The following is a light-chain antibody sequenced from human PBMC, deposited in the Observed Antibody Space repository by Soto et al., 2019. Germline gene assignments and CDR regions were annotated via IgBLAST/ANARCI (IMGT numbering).Light chain of an antibody. CDR3: QQRSDWPWT. CDR2: EAS. CDR1: QSLSKS. J-gene: IGKJ1*01. V-gene: IGKV3-11*01. Sequence: EIVMTQSPATLSVSPGERATLSCRASQSLSKSLVWYQQKPGQAPRLLMYEASTRATGIPARFSGGGSGTDFTLTISSLEPEDFAVYYCQQRSDWPWTFGQGTKVDIK.